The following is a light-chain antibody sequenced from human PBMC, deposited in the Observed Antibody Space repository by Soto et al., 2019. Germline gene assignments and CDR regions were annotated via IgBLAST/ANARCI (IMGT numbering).Light chain of an antibody. V-gene: IGKV1-5*01. Sequence: DVQLTQSPPTLSASVGDRVTITCRASQTISTWMAWYQQKPGKAPKLLVYDASTLQSGVASRFSGSGSGTEFTLIISGLQPDDSATYYCQQYTNTNNPWMLGQGTKVAIK. J-gene: IGKJ1*01. CDR3: QQYTNTNNPWM. CDR2: DAS. CDR1: QTISTW.